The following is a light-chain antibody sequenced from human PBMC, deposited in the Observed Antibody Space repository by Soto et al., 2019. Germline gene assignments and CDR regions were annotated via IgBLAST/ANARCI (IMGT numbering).Light chain of an antibody. CDR2: GNN. V-gene: IGLV1-40*01. CDR1: SSNIGAGYD. J-gene: IGLJ2*01. Sequence: QSVLTQPPSVSGAPGQGVTISCTGSSSNIGAGYDVHWYQQRPGTAPKLLIYGNNNRPSGVPDRFSGSKSDTSASLAITGLQAEDEADYYCQSYDSSVSGSVVFGGGTKLTVL. CDR3: QSYDSSVSGSVV.